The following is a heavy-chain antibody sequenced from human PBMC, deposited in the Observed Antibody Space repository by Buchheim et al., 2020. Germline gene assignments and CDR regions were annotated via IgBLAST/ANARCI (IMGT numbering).Heavy chain of an antibody. D-gene: IGHD5-24*01. Sequence: QVQLVESGGGVVQPGRSLRLSCAASGFTFSSYAMHWVRQAPGKGLEWVAVISYDGSNKYYADSVKGRFTISRDNSKNTLYLQMNSLRAEDTAVYYCARVRKGSRDGYKHYYYYGMDVWGQGTT. CDR1: GFTFSSYA. J-gene: IGHJ6*02. V-gene: IGHV3-30*04. CDR2: ISYDGSNK. CDR3: ARVRKGSRDGYKHYYYYGMDV.